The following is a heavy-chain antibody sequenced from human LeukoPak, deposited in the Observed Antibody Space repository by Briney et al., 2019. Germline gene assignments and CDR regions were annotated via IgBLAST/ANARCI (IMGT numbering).Heavy chain of an antibody. CDR2: ISSSSSYI. D-gene: IGHD2-15*01. CDR3: ARDAYCSGGSCQIYFDY. V-gene: IGHV3-21*01. Sequence: PGGSLRLSCAASGFTFSSYSMNWVRQAPGKGLEWVSSISSSSSYIYYADSVKGRFTISRDNAKNSLYLQMNSLRAEDTAVYYCARDAYCSGGSCQIYFDYWGQGTLVTVSS. CDR1: GFTFSSYS. J-gene: IGHJ4*02.